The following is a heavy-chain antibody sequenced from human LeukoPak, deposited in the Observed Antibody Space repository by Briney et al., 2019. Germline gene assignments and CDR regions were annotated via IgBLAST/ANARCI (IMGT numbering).Heavy chain of an antibody. CDR3: AKDGSPDLYGRVNSGYYYYYYMDV. CDR2: ISWDGGST. J-gene: IGHJ6*03. Sequence: PGGSLRLSCAASGFTFDDYTMHWVRQAPGKGLEWVSLISWDGGSTYYADSVKGRFTISRDNSKNSLYLQMNSLRTEDTALYYCAKDGSPDLYGRVNSGYYYYYYMDVWGKGTTVTVSS. D-gene: IGHD3-10*01. V-gene: IGHV3-43*01. CDR1: GFTFDDYT.